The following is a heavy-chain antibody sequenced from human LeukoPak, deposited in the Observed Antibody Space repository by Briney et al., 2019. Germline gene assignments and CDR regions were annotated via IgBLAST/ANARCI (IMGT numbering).Heavy chain of an antibody. V-gene: IGHV1-8*03. CDR1: GYAFTNFD. CDR3: ARDGGYCSGDSCYFVDY. J-gene: IGHJ4*02. D-gene: IGHD2-15*01. Sequence: ASMKVSCKASGYAFTNFDINWVRQATGQGLEWMGWMNRNTGNAGYAQKFQGRVTITADKSTSTAYMELSSLRSEDTVVYYCARDGGYCSGDSCYFVDYWGQGTLVTFSS. CDR2: MNRNTGNA.